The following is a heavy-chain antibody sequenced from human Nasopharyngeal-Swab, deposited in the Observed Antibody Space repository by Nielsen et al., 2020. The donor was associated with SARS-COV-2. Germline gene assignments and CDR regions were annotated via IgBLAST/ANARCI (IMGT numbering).Heavy chain of an antibody. V-gene: IGHV3-30*03. Sequence: VCLAPRRGLVWVAVISYDGSNKYYADSVKGRFTISRDNSKNTLYLQMNSLRAEDTAVYYCARGGVVVVAATLYYYYGMDVWGQGTTVTVSS. D-gene: IGHD2-15*01. CDR2: ISYDGSNK. J-gene: IGHJ6*02. CDR3: ARGGVVVVAATLYYYYGMDV.